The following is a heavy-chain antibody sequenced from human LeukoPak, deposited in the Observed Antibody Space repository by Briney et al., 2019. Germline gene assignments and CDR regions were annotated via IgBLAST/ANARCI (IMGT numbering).Heavy chain of an antibody. CDR1: GASISSGSYY. D-gene: IGHD3-10*01. V-gene: IGHV4-39*01. J-gene: IGHJ6*04. CDR3: ASTTYYYGSGNV. Sequence: SETLSLTCSVSGASISSGSYYWVWIRQPPGKGLEWIGSIYYSGSTYYNPSLKSRVTISADTSKNQFSLKMSSVTAADTAVYYCASTTYYYGSGNVWGKGTTVTISS. CDR2: IYYSGST.